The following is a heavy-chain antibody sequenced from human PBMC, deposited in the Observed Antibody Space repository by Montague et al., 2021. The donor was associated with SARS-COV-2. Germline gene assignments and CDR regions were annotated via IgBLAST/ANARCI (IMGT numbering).Heavy chain of an antibody. Sequence: SETLSLTCTVSGGSVSSGTYYWGWIRQPPGKGLEWIGSIYYSGDTYYNPSLKSRVTISVDTSKNQFSLRLSSVTAADTAVYYCVRGGDYTDYGRVDYWGQGTLVIVSS. CDR2: IYYSGDT. CDR3: VRGGDYTDYGRVDY. CDR1: GGSVSSGTYY. V-gene: IGHV4-39*01. D-gene: IGHD4-11*01. J-gene: IGHJ4*02.